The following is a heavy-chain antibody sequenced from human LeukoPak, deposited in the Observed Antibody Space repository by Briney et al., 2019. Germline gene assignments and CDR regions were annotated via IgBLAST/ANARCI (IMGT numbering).Heavy chain of an antibody. CDR1: GFTFSSYG. CDR3: AKGVSGSPITH. CDR2: ISYDGSNK. J-gene: IGHJ4*02. D-gene: IGHD1-26*01. Sequence: GGSLRLSCAASGFTFSSYGMHWVRQAPGKGLEWAAVISYDGSNKYYADPVKGRFTISRDNSKNTLYLQMNSLRAEDTAVYYCAKGVSGSPITHRGQGTLVTVSS. V-gene: IGHV3-30*18.